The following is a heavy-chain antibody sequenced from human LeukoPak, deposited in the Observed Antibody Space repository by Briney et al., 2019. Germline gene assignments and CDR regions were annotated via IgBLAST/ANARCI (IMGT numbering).Heavy chain of an antibody. J-gene: IGHJ4*02. D-gene: IGHD3-10*02. Sequence: PGGSLRLSCAASGIIFRNYWMHWVRQAPGKGLVWVSRIHSDGVRRNYVDTVKGRFTISRDNTKNTLYLQMNSLRAEDTAVYYCVATLAVVRGVIRGDAYWGRGTLVTVSS. CDR3: VATLAVVRGVIRGDAY. CDR2: IHSDGVRR. V-gene: IGHV3-74*01. CDR1: GIIFRNYW.